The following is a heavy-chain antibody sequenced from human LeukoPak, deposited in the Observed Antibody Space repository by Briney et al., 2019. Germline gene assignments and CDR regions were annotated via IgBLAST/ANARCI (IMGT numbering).Heavy chain of an antibody. D-gene: IGHD6-19*01. CDR3: ARPSSSGWIYFDY. Sequence: ASVKVSCKASGYTFTGYYMHWVRQAPGQGLEWMGWINPNSGGTNYAQKFQGRVTMTRDTSISTAYMELSRLRSDDTAVYYCARPSSSGWIYFDYWGQGTLVTVSS. CDR1: GYTFTGYY. V-gene: IGHV1-2*02. CDR2: INPNSGGT. J-gene: IGHJ4*02.